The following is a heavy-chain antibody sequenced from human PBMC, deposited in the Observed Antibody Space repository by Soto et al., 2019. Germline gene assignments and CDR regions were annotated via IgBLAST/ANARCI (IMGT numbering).Heavy chain of an antibody. CDR3: ARRGYCSGGSCYGFDY. V-gene: IGHV1-3*01. CDR2: INAGNGNT. Sequence: GASVKVSCKASGYTFTSYAMHWVRQAPGQRLEWMGWINAGNGNTKYSQKFQGRVTITRDTSASTAYMELSSLRSEDTAVYYCARRGYCSGGSCYGFDYWGQGTLVTVSS. J-gene: IGHJ4*02. D-gene: IGHD2-15*01. CDR1: GYTFTSYA.